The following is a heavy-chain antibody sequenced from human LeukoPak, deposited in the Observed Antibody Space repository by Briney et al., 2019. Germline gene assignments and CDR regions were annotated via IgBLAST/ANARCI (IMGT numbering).Heavy chain of an antibody. CDR2: ISAYNGNT. D-gene: IGHD1-26*01. J-gene: IGHJ4*02. Sequence: GASVKVSCKASGYTFTSYGISWVRQAPGQGLEWMGWISAYNGNTNYAQKLQGRVTMTRDTSTSTVYMELTSLRSEDTAVYYCAREPTSGSCYFDYWGLGTLVTVSS. V-gene: IGHV1-18*01. CDR1: GYTFTSYG. CDR3: AREPTSGSCYFDY.